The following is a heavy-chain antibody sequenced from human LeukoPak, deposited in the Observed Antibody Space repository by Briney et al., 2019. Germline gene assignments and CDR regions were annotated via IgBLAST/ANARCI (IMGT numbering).Heavy chain of an antibody. D-gene: IGHD5-18*01. V-gene: IGHV3-23*01. CDR2: ISGSGGST. CDR1: GFTFSSYA. Sequence: GGSLRLSCAASGFTFSSYAMNWVRQAPGKGLEWVSAISGSGGSTYYADSVKGRFTISRDNSKNTLYLQMNSLRAEDTAVYYCARVDTAMVAVDYWGQGTLVTVSS. J-gene: IGHJ4*02. CDR3: ARVDTAMVAVDY.